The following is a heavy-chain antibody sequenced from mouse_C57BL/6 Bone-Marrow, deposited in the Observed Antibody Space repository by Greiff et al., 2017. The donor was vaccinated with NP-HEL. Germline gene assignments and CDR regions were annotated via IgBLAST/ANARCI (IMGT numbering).Heavy chain of an antibody. J-gene: IGHJ2*01. D-gene: IGHD2-2*01. V-gene: IGHV1-69*01. CDR3: ARWLRYFDY. CDR2: IDPSGSYT. Sequence: QVQLQQPGAELVMPGASVKLSCKASGYTFTSYWMHWVKQRPGQGLEWIGEIDPSGSYTNYNQKFKGKSTLTVDKSSSTAYMQLSSLTSEDSAVYYCARWLRYFDYWGQGTTLTVSS. CDR1: GYTFTSYW.